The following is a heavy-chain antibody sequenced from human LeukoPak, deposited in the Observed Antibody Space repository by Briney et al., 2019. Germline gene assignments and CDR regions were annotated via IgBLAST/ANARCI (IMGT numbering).Heavy chain of an antibody. J-gene: IGHJ6*02. CDR3: AKGAFGV. CDR1: GFTFSSYG. CDR2: ISYDGSNK. Sequence: GGSLRLSCAASGFTFSSYGMHWVRQAPGKGLEWVAVISYDGSNKYYADSVKGRFTISRDNSKNTLYLQMNSLRAEDTAVYYCAKGAFGVWGQGTTVTVSS. V-gene: IGHV3-30*18. D-gene: IGHD3-10*01.